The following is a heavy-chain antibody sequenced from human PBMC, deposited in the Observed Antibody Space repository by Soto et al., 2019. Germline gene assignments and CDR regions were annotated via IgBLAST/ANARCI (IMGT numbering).Heavy chain of an antibody. CDR2: IRSKANSYAT. Sequence: GGSLRLSCAASGFTFSGSAMHWVRQASGKGLEWVGRIRSKANSYATAYAASVKGRFTISRDDSKNTAYLQMNSLKTEDTAVYYCAVLDLSAPFDLAARYYYYGMDVWGQGTTVTVSS. J-gene: IGHJ6*02. D-gene: IGHD6-6*01. CDR3: AVLDLSAPFDLAARYYYYGMDV. V-gene: IGHV3-73*01. CDR1: GFTFSGSA.